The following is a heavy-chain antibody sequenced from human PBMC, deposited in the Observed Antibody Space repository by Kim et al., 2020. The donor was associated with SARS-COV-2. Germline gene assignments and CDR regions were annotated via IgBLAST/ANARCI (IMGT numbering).Heavy chain of an antibody. CDR1: GGSFSGYY. Sequence: SETLSLTCAVYGGSFSGYYWSWIRQPPGKGLEWIGEINHSGSTNYNPSLKSRVTISVDTSKNQFSLKLSSVTAADTAVYYCATTLKVMYSSSLGWFDPWGQGTLVTVSS. V-gene: IGHV4-34*01. CDR2: INHSGST. CDR3: ATTLKVMYSSSLGWFDP. D-gene: IGHD6-13*01. J-gene: IGHJ5*02.